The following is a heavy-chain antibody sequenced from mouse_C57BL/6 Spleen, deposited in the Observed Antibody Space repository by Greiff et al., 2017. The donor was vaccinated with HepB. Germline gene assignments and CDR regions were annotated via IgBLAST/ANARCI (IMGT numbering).Heavy chain of an antibody. CDR3: AIYYDYGGFAY. Sequence: EVKLMESGGGLVKPGGSLKLSCAASGFTFSDYGMHWVRQAPEKGLEWVAYISSGSSTIYYADTVKGRFTISRDNAKNTLFLQMTSLRSEDTAMYYCAIYYDYGGFAYWGQGTLVTVSA. CDR1: GFTFSDYG. CDR2: ISSGSSTI. J-gene: IGHJ3*01. D-gene: IGHD2-4*01. V-gene: IGHV5-17*01.